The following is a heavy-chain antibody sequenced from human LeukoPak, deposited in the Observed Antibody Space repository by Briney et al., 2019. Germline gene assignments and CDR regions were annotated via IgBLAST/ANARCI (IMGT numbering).Heavy chain of an antibody. Sequence: SVKVSCKASGGTFSSYAISWVRQAPGQGLEWMGGIIPIFGTANYAQKFQGRVTITTDESTSTAYMELSSLRSEDTAVYYCARDGGEDDAFDIWGQGTMVTVSS. CDR1: GGTFSSYA. D-gene: IGHD3-10*01. J-gene: IGHJ3*02. CDR2: IIPIFGTA. V-gene: IGHV1-69*05. CDR3: ARDGGEDDAFDI.